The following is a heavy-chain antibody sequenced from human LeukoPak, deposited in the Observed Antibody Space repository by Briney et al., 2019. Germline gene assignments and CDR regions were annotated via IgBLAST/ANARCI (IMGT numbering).Heavy chain of an antibody. CDR3: ARDRRTIFGAVIRTGIDY. D-gene: IGHD3-3*01. Sequence: SETLTLTCADYGGSYSGYYWRWIRQPPGKALEWIGEINHSGSTNYNPSLKSRVTISVDTSKNQFSLKLSSVTAADTAVYYCARDRRTIFGAVIRTGIDYWGQGTLVTVSS. V-gene: IGHV4-34*01. J-gene: IGHJ4*02. CDR2: INHSGST. CDR1: GGSYSGYY.